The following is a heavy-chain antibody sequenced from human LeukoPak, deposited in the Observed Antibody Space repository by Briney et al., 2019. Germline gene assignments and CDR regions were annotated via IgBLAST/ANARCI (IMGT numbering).Heavy chain of an antibody. D-gene: IGHD3-10*01. CDR3: AKDTGGWLGESYFDY. V-gene: IGHV3-23*01. J-gene: IGHJ4*02. CDR1: GFTFGSYA. Sequence: GGSLRLSCAASGFTFGSYAMGWVRRAPGKGLEWVSGISGSGGGTYYADSVKGRFTISRDNSKNTLYLQMNSLRVDDTATFYCAKDTGGWLGESYFDYWGQGTLVTVSS. CDR2: ISGSGGGT.